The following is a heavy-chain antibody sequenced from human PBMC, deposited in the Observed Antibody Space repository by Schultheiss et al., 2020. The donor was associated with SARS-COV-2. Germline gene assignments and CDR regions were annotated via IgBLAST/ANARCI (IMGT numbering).Heavy chain of an antibody. V-gene: IGHV4-34*09. D-gene: IGHD6-13*01. Sequence: LSLTCAVYGGSFSGYYWSWIRQPPGKGLEWIGYVYHSGSTDYNPSLKSRLTISLDTSKNQFSLKLSSVTAADTAIYYCGSLLYTSSWPVDYWGQGSLVTVSS. J-gene: IGHJ4*02. CDR1: GGSFSGYY. CDR3: GSLLYTSSWPVDY. CDR2: VYHSGST.